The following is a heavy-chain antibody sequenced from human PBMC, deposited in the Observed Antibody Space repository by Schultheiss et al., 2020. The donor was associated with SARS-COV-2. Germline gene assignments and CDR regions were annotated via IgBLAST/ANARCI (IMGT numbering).Heavy chain of an antibody. J-gene: IGHJ5*02. CDR3: ASLAAAGTWFDP. V-gene: IGHV4-61*05. Sequence: SQTLSLTCTVSGYSISSSNWWGWIRQPPGKGLEWIGYIYYSGSTNYNPSLKSRVTISVDRSKNQFSLKLSSVTAADTAVYYCASLAAAGTWFDPWGQGTLVTVSS. CDR1: GYSISSSNW. CDR2: IYYSGST. D-gene: IGHD6-13*01.